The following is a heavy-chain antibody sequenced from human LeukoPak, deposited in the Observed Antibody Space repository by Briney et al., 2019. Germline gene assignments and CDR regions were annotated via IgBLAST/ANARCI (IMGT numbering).Heavy chain of an antibody. D-gene: IGHD5-12*01. J-gene: IGHJ4*02. CDR3: ARGDSGYLYYFDY. CDR2: IKQDGSGK. Sequence: GGSLRLSCAASGFTFSSYWMSWVRQAPGKGLEWVANIKQDGSGKYYVDSVKGRFTISRDNAKNSLYLQMNSLRAEDTAVYYCARGDSGYLYYFDYWGQGTLVTVSS. V-gene: IGHV3-7*01. CDR1: GFTFSSYW.